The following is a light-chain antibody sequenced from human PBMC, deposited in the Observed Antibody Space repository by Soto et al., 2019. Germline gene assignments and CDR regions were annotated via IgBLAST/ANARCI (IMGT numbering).Light chain of an antibody. J-gene: IGKJ1*01. CDR2: LGS. CDR1: QSLPHSNGYNY. CDR3: MQALQSLWT. Sequence: DIVMTQSPLSLPVTPGEPASISCSSSQSLPHSNGYNYLDWYLQKPVQSPQLLLYLGSNRASGVPDRVSGRGSGTDFTLNISRVEAEDLGVYYGMQALQSLWTFGQGTKVDIK. V-gene: IGKV2-28*01.